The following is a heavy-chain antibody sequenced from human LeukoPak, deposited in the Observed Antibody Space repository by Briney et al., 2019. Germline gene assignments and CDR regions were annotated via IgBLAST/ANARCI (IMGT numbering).Heavy chain of an antibody. J-gene: IGHJ3*02. CDR1: GFTFSSYG. CDR2: ISYDGSNK. D-gene: IGHD6-13*01. V-gene: IGHV3-30*18. CDR3: AKTPRSIAAAGSAFDI. Sequence: PGGSLRLSCAASGFTFSSYGMHWVRQAPGKGLEWVAVISYDGSNKYYADSVKGRFTISRDNSKNTLYLQMNSLRAEDTAVYYCAKTPRSIAAAGSAFDIWGQGTMVTVSS.